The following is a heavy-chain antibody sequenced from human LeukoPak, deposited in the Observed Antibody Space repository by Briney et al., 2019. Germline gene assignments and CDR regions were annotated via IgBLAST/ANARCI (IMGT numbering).Heavy chain of an antibody. Sequence: GGSLRLSCAASGFTFSSYAMSWGRQAPGKGLEWVSAIGGGGGNTYYADSAKGRFTISRDNSKNTLYLQMNSLRAEDTAVYYCARSTNYYGSGTYYFHFDYWGQGTLVTVSS. CDR3: ARSTNYYGSGTYYFHFDY. J-gene: IGHJ4*02. CDR1: GFTFSSYA. CDR2: IGGGGGNT. D-gene: IGHD3-10*01. V-gene: IGHV3-23*01.